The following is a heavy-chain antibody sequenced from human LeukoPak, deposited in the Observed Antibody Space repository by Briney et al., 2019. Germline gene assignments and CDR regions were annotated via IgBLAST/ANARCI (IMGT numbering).Heavy chain of an antibody. V-gene: IGHV4-4*07. CDR3: ARVARSIVVVPAAIGDSGYDKNYYYYYYMDV. D-gene: IGHD2-2*02. Sequence: SETLSLTCTVAGGSISRYYWGWIRQPAGKGLEWIGRIYTSGSTNYNTSLRSRVTMSVDTSKNQFSLELSSVTAADTAVYYCARVARSIVVVPAAIGDSGYDKNYYYYYYMDVWGKGTTVTVSS. J-gene: IGHJ6*03. CDR1: GGSISRYY. CDR2: IYTSGST.